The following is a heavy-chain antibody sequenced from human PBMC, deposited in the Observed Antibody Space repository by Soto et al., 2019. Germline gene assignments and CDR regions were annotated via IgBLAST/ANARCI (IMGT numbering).Heavy chain of an antibody. J-gene: IGHJ5*02. CDR1: GGSISSSNW. V-gene: IGHV4-4*02. Sequence: SETLSLTCAVSGGSISSSNWWSWVRQPPGKGLEWIGEIYHSGSTNYNPSLKSRVTISVDKSKNQFSLKLSSVTAADTAVYYCAREPNSSGWYNWFDPWGQGNLVTVSS. CDR3: AREPNSSGWYNWFDP. D-gene: IGHD6-19*01. CDR2: IYHSGST.